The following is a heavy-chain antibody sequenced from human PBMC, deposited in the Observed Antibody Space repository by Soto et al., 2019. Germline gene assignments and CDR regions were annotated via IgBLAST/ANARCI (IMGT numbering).Heavy chain of an antibody. CDR2: IIPLIGIA. CDR1: GCTFSSYT. V-gene: IGHV1-69*02. D-gene: IGHD2-21*02. Sequence: QVQLVQSGAEVKKPGSSVKVSCKASGCTFSSYTISWVRQAPGQGLEWMGRIIPLIGIANYAQKFKGRVTITADKTTSKAYMELRSLRSAETAVYYGARAGVVTARGCDYWGQGTLVTVSS. J-gene: IGHJ4*02. CDR3: ARAGVVTARGCDY.